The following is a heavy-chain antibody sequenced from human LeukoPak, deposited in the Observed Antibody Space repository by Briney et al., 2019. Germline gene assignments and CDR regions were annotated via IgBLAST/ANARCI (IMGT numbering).Heavy chain of an antibody. Sequence: PGGSLTLSCSASGFTFSSYEMNWVRPAPGKGLEWVSYISSSGSTIYYADSVKGRFTISRDTAKNSLYLQMYSLRADDTAVYYCARGDWHQDYWGQGILVTISS. CDR2: ISSSGSTI. D-gene: IGHD2-21*02. V-gene: IGHV3-48*03. CDR1: GFTFSSYE. J-gene: IGHJ4*02. CDR3: ARGDWHQDY.